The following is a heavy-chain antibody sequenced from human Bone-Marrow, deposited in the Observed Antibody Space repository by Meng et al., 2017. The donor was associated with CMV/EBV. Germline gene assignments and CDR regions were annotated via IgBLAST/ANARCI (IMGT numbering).Heavy chain of an antibody. CDR1: GDSMSSSY. Sequence: SETLSLTCTISGDSMSSSYWSWIRQPPGKGLEWIGYIYYSGSTNYNPSLKSRVTISVDTSKNQFSLKLSSVTAADTAVYYCARDSTPVGDPDAFDIWGQGTMVTVSS. CDR3: ARDSTPVGDPDAFDI. V-gene: IGHV4-59*01. D-gene: IGHD1-26*01. CDR2: IYYSGST. J-gene: IGHJ3*02.